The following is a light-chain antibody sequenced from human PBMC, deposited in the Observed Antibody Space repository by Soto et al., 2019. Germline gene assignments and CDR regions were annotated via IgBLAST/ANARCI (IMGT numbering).Light chain of an antibody. Sequence: QSALTQPASVSGSPGQSITISCTGASSAVGGYNYVSWYQQRPGKAPKLMIYDVSNRPSGVSNRFSGSKSGNTASLTISGLQAEDEADYYCSSYTSSSTYVFGTGTKVTVL. CDR1: SSAVGGYNY. V-gene: IGLV2-14*01. CDR3: SSYTSSSTYV. CDR2: DVS. J-gene: IGLJ1*01.